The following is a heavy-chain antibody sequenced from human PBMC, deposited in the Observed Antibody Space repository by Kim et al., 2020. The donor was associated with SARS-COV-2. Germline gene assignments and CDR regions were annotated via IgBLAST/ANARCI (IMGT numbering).Heavy chain of an antibody. V-gene: IGHV3-13*01. CDR1: GFTFSSYD. J-gene: IGHJ3*02. Sequence: GGSLRLSCAASGFTFSSYDMHWVRQATGKGLEWVSAIDTAGDIYYSDSVKGRFTISRENAKNSLSLQMNSLRAGDTAVYYCARESRAKGAFDIWGQGT. D-gene: IGHD2-15*01. CDR2: IDTAGDI. CDR3: ARESRAKGAFDI.